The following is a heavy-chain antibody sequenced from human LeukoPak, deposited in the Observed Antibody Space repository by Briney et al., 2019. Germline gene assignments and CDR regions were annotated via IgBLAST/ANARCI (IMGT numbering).Heavy chain of an antibody. CDR3: ARGERRINYYYYMDV. J-gene: IGHJ6*03. CDR1: GSALSSDA. D-gene: IGHD1-26*01. V-gene: IGHV1-69*05. Sequence: APVQRSCKVYGSALSSDAISWVGEAPGQGLEWMGGIIPIFGTANYAQKFQGRVTITTDESTSTAYMELSSLRSEDTAVYYCARGERRINYYYYMDVWGKGTTVTVSS. CDR2: IIPIFGTA.